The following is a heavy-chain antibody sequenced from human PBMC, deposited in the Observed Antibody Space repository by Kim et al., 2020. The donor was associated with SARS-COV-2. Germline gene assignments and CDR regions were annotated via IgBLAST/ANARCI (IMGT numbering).Heavy chain of an antibody. Sequence: GGSLRLSCVGSGFTFSSYTMTWIRQAPGKGLEWVSTITENSETKYYADSVKGRFTISRDNSKNTVLLQMSSLRGEDTALYYCTRGGWVFWGQGTLVTVSS. D-gene: IGHD1-26*01. CDR1: GFTFSSYT. V-gene: IGHV3-23*01. J-gene: IGHJ4*02. CDR2: ITENSETK. CDR3: TRGGWVF.